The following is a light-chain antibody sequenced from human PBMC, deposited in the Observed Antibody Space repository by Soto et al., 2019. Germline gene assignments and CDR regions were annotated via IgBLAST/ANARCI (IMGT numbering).Light chain of an antibody. CDR3: QQSYSTPPT. V-gene: IGKV3-20*01. CDR2: GAS. CDR1: QSVSNNY. Sequence: IVLTQSPGTLSLSPGERTTLSCRASQSVSNNYLAWYQQKPGQAPRPLIYGASTRATGIPARFSGSGSGTDFTLTISSLQPEDFATYYCQQSYSTPPTFGQGTKVDIK. J-gene: IGKJ1*01.